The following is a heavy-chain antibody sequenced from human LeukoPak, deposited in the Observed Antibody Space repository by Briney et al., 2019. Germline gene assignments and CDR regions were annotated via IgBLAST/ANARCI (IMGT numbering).Heavy chain of an antibody. Sequence: GGSLRLSCAASGFTVSSNYMSWVRQAPGKGLEWVSVIYSGGSTYYADSVKGRFTISRDNSKNTVDLQMNSLRAEDTAVYYCARGHDYDSSVAYWGQGTLVSVSS. D-gene: IGHD3-22*01. CDR3: ARGHDYDSSVAY. CDR2: IYSGGST. J-gene: IGHJ4*02. V-gene: IGHV3-66*01. CDR1: GFTVSSNY.